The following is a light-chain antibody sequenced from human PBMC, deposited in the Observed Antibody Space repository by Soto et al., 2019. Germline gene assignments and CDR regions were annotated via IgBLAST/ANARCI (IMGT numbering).Light chain of an antibody. CDR1: SSNIGAGYD. J-gene: IGLJ3*02. CDR3: QSYDSSLSGRGV. Sequence: QSVLTQPPSVSGAPGQRVTISCIGSSSNIGAGYDVHWYQQLPGTAPKLLIYGNINRTSGVPDRFSGSKSGTSASLAITGLQPEDEADYYCQSYDSSLSGRGVFGGGTKLTVL. CDR2: GNI. V-gene: IGLV1-40*01.